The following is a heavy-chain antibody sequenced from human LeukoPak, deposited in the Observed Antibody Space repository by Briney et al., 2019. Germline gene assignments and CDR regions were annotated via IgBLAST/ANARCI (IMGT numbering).Heavy chain of an antibody. Sequence: SGPGLVKPSQTLSLTCTVSGGSISSGDYYWSWIRQPPGKGLEWIGYIYYSGSTYYSPSLKSRVTISVDTSKNQFSLKLSSVTAADTAVYYCARAGFWSGYLDYWGQGTLVTVSS. CDR3: ARAGFWSGYLDY. V-gene: IGHV4-30-4*08. CDR1: GGSISSGDYY. D-gene: IGHD3-3*01. CDR2: IYYSGST. J-gene: IGHJ4*02.